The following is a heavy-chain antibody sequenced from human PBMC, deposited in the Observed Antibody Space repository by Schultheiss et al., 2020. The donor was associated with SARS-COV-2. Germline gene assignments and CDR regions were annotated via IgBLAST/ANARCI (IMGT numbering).Heavy chain of an antibody. V-gene: IGHV3-23*01. CDR3: TTDSWCSSTSCWGGPWFDP. Sequence: GGSLRLSCAASGFTFSDYYMSWIRQAPGKGLEWVSAISGSGGSTYYADSVKGRFTISRDNSKNTLYLQMNSLKTEDTAVYYCTTDSWCSSTSCWGGPWFDPWGQGTLVTVSS. CDR2: ISGSGGST. CDR1: GFTFSDYY. D-gene: IGHD2-2*01. J-gene: IGHJ5*02.